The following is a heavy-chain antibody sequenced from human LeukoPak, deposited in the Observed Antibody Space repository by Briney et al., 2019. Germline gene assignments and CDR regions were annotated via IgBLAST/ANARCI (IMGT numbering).Heavy chain of an antibody. CDR2: MNPNSGNT. V-gene: IGHV1-8*01. J-gene: IGHJ4*02. Sequence: ASVTVSRKASGYTFTSYDINWVRQATGQGLEWVGWMNPNSGNTGYAQKFQGRVTMTRNTSISTAYMELSSLRSEDTAVYYCARGPRDYWGQGTLVTVSS. CDR3: ARGPRDY. CDR1: GYTFTSYD.